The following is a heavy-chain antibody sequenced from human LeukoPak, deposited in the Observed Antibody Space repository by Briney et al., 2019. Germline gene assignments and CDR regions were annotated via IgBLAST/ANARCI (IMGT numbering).Heavy chain of an antibody. J-gene: IGHJ6*02. CDR3: ATYSLGIDYYYYGMDV. D-gene: IGHD2-15*01. Sequence: GGSVSVSCTVSGDTLTELSMDWGRQAPGKGVERRGGIYPEDGETIYAQKFQGRVTMTEDTSTDTAYMELSSLRSEDTAVYYCATYSLGIDYYYYGMDVWGQGTTVTVSS. V-gene: IGHV1-24*01. CDR1: GDTLTELS. CDR2: IYPEDGET.